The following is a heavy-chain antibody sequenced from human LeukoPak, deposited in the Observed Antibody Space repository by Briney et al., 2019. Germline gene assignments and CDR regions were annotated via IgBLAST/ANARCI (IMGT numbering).Heavy chain of an antibody. Sequence: GGSLRLSCAASGFTFSSYGMHWVRQAPGKGLELVAFIRYDGNNKYYADSVKGRFTISRDNSKNTLYLQMNSLRAEDTAVYYCAKDRWYSSSWLDAFDIWGQGTMITVSS. CDR3: AKDRWYSSSWLDAFDI. D-gene: IGHD6-13*01. CDR1: GFTFSSYG. J-gene: IGHJ3*02. V-gene: IGHV3-30*02. CDR2: IRYDGNNK.